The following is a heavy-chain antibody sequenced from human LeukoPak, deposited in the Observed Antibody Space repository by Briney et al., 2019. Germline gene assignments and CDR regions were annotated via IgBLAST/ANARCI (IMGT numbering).Heavy chain of an antibody. CDR3: SRTDLAAAGTNYYYYGMDV. CDR1: GGSISSYY. J-gene: IGHJ6*02. V-gene: IGHV4-59*08. Sequence: SETLSLTCTVSGGSISSYYWSWIRQPPGKGLEWIGYIYYIGSTNYNPSLKSRVTISVDTSKNQFSLKLSSVTAADTAVYYCSRTDLAAAGTNYYYYGMDVWGQGTTVTVSS. CDR2: IYYIGST. D-gene: IGHD6-13*01.